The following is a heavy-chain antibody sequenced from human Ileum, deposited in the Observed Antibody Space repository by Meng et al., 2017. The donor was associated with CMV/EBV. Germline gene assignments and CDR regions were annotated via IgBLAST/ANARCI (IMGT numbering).Heavy chain of an antibody. CDR2: IIRILGIA. CDR1: GGTFSSYA. Sequence: SVKVSCKASGGTFSSYAISWVRQAPGQGLEWMGGIIRILGIANYAQKFQGRVTITADKSTSTAYMELSSLRSEDTAVYYCARAHYDILTGYYGWGQGTLVTVSS. J-gene: IGHJ4*02. D-gene: IGHD3-9*01. V-gene: IGHV1-69*10. CDR3: ARAHYDILTGYYG.